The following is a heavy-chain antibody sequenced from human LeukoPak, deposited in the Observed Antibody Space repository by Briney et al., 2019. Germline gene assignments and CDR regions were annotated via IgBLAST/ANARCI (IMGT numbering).Heavy chain of an antibody. CDR1: GYTFTNYY. CDR2: INPSGGST. Sequence: ASVKVSCKTSGYTFTNYYMHWVRQAPGQGLEWMGIINPSGGSTSYAQKFQGRVTMTTDTSTSTAYMELRSLRSDDTAVYYCAREIYKVAGTLGGYDPWGQGTLVTVSS. CDR3: AREIYKVAGTLGGYDP. J-gene: IGHJ5*02. V-gene: IGHV1-46*01. D-gene: IGHD6-19*01.